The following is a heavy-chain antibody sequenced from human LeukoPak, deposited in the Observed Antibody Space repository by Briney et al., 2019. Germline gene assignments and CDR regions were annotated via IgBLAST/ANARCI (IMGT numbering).Heavy chain of an antibody. CDR1: GFTFSSYW. D-gene: IGHD1-26*01. Sequence: GGSLRLSCAASGFTFSSYWMHWVRQAPGKGLVWVSRINGDGSSTSHADSVKGRLTISRDNAKNTLYLQMNSLRADDTAVYYCARGADAACDYWGQGTLVTVSS. J-gene: IGHJ4*02. CDR3: ARGADAACDY. V-gene: IGHV3-74*01. CDR2: INGDGSST.